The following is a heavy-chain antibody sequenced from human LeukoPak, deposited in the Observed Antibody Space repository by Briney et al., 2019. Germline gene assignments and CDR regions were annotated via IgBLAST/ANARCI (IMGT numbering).Heavy chain of an antibody. CDR3: AKDLYDSSGYYLIGDY. CDR1: GFTFTTYA. V-gene: IGHV3-23*01. Sequence: GGSLRLSCAASGFTFTTYAMTWVRQAPGKGLERVSSISGSGNSPYYADSVKGRFTISRDNSKNTLYLQMNSLRAEDTAVYYCAKDLYDSSGYYLIGDYWGQGTLVTVSS. D-gene: IGHD3-22*01. CDR2: ISGSGNSP. J-gene: IGHJ4*02.